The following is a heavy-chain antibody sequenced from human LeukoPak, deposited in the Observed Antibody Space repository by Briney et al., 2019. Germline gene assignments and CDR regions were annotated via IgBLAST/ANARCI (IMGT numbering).Heavy chain of an antibody. Sequence: GRSLRLSCAASGFTFSSYGMYWVRQAPGKGLEWVAVIWYDGSNKYYADSVKGRFTISRDNFKNTLYLQMNSLRAEDTAVYYCAKDYGSGWYYYFDYWGQGTLVTVSS. J-gene: IGHJ4*02. D-gene: IGHD6-19*01. CDR1: GFTFSSYG. V-gene: IGHV3-33*06. CDR2: IWYDGSNK. CDR3: AKDYGSGWYYYFDY.